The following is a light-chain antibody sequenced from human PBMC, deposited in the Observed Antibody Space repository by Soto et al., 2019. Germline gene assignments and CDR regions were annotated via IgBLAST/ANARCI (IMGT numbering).Light chain of an antibody. CDR1: QSVSDY. J-gene: IGKJ1*01. CDR2: EAS. CDR3: QQRNNWPWT. Sequence: EIVMTQSPATLSVSPGERATLSCRASQSVSDYTAWFQQKPGQPPRLVIYEASNRATGIPDRFSGSGSGTDFTLTISSLDPEDFAVYYCQQRNNWPWTFGQGTKVDI. V-gene: IGKV3-11*01.